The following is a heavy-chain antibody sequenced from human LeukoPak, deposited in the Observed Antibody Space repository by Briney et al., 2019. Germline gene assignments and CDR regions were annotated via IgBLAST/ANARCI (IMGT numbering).Heavy chain of an antibody. J-gene: IGHJ3*02. CDR2: STNKVNGYTT. V-gene: IGHV3-72*01. CDR3: VRGFRGFDI. Sequence: GGSLRLSRATSGFKFSDHFMDWVRQAPGRGLEWVCRSTNKVNGYTTDHAASVRGRFTISRDESSLYLQMNSLKTEDTAVYYCVRGFRGFDIWGQGTMVTVSS. D-gene: IGHD3-10*01. CDR1: GFKFSDHF.